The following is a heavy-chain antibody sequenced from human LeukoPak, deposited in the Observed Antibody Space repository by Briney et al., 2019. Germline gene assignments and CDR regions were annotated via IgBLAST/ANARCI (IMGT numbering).Heavy chain of an antibody. CDR2: INAGNGNT. CDR1: GYTFTSYA. J-gene: IGHJ4*02. V-gene: IGHV1-3*01. CDR3: ATPMGSWYYGYDY. D-gene: IGHD6-13*01. Sequence: ASVKVSCKASGYTFTSYAMHWVRQAPGQRLEWMGWINAGNGNTKYSQKFQGRVTITRDTSASTAYMELSSLRSEDTAVYYCATPMGSWYYGYDYWGQGTLVTVSS.